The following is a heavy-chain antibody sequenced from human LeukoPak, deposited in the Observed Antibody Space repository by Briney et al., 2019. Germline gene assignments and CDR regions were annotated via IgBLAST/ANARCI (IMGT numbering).Heavy chain of an antibody. CDR2: MNWSGDST. Sequence: GGTLRLSCAISKFTFEDYGMSWVRQGPGKGLEWGSGMNWSGDSTDYADSVKGRFTISRDNAKKFLYLQMSSLRAEDTALYHCARGGGYCRGGSCYQPLALWGRGTLVTVSS. V-gene: IGHV3-20*01. J-gene: IGHJ2*01. D-gene: IGHD2-15*01. CDR1: KFTFEDYG. CDR3: ARGGGYCRGGSCYQPLAL.